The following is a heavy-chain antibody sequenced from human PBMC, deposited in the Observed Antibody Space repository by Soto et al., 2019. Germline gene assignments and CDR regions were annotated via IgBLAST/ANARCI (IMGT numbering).Heavy chain of an antibody. D-gene: IGHD6-19*01. CDR3: ASQASGWYPEY. Sequence: QVQLQESGPGLVKPSQTLSLTCSVSGGSISSGGYYWSWIRHHPGKGLEWIGYIYNRGSTYYNPSLKSRVTVSVDTSKNQFSLNLSSVTAADTAVYYCASQASGWYPEYWGQGTLVTVSS. V-gene: IGHV4-31*03. CDR2: IYNRGST. CDR1: GGSISSGGYY. J-gene: IGHJ4*02.